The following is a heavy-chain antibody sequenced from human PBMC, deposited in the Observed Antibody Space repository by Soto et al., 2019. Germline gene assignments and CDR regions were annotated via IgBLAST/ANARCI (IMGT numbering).Heavy chain of an antibody. V-gene: IGHV3-30*18. D-gene: IGHD2-8*01. Sequence: GGSLRLSCAASGFIFSSYGMHWVRQAPGKGLEWVAVISYDGRNKYYADSVKGRITVSRDNSKNTLYLQMNSPTAEDTAVYYCAKDGYWGDGVCYTSNYYYGRDVWGQGTTVTVSS. CDR3: AKDGYWGDGVCYTSNYYYGRDV. J-gene: IGHJ6*02. CDR2: ISYDGRNK. CDR1: GFIFSSYG.